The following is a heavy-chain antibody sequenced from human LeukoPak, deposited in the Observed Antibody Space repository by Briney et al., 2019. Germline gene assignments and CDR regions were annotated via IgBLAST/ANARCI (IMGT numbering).Heavy chain of an antibody. J-gene: IGHJ4*02. D-gene: IGHD6-13*01. CDR3: AKDPTIAATLMS. CDR1: GGSISSSSYY. V-gene: IGHV4-39*07. CDR2: IYYSGST. Sequence: SETLSLTCTVSGGSISSSSYYWGWIRQPPGKGLEWIGSIYYSGSTYYNPSLKSRVTISVDTSKSQFSLKLTSVTAADTALYYCAKDPTIAATLMSWGPGTLVIVSS.